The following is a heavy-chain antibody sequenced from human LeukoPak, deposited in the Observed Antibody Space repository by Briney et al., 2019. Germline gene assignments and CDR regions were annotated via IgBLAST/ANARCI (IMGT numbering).Heavy chain of an antibody. V-gene: IGHV4-39*07. D-gene: IGHD4-17*01. CDR3: ARGPKAYGDYDY. J-gene: IGHJ4*02. Sequence: SETLSLTCTVSGGSISSGGYYWSWIRQPPGKGLEWIGEINHSGSTNYNPSLKSRVTISVDTSKNQFSLKLSSVTAADTAVYYCARGPKAYGDYDYWGQGTLVTVSS. CDR2: INHSGST. CDR1: GGSISSGGYY.